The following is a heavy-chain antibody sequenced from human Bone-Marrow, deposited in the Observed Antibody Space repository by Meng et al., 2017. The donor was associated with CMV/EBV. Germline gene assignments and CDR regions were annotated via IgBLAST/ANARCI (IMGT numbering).Heavy chain of an antibody. D-gene: IGHD3-22*01. CDR2: IYTSGST. V-gene: IGHV4-4*07. J-gene: IGHJ4*02. Sequence: SETLSLTCTVSGGSISSYYWSWIRQPAGKGLEWIGRIYTSGSTNYNPSLKSRVTISIDTSNNQFSLKVSSVTAADTAVYYCARMYYDTSGNYYFDYWGQGIPVTLSS. CDR3: ARMYYDTSGNYYFDY. CDR1: GGSISSYY.